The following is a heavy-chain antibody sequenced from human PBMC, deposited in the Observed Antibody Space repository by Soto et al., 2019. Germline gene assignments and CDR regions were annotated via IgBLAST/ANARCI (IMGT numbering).Heavy chain of an antibody. V-gene: IGHV4-61*01. CDR2: IYYSGST. J-gene: IGHJ6*02. CDR1: GGSVSSGSYY. D-gene: IGHD4-17*01. CDR3: ARERDGDSHYYYGMDV. Sequence: PSETLSLTCTVSGGSVSSGSYYWSWIRQPPGKGLEWIGYIYYSGSTNYNPSLKSRVTISVDTSKNQFSLKLSSVTAADTAVYYCARERDGDSHYYYGMDVWGQGTTVTVFS.